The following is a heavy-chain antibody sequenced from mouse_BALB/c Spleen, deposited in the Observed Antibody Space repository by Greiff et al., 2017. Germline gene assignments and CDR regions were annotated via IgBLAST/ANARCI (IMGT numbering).Heavy chain of an antibody. V-gene: IGHV5-6*01. CDR3: ARQTGYYGSRYYFDD. D-gene: IGHD1-1*01. J-gene: IGHJ2*01. CDR1: GFTFSSYG. Sequence: EVKLVESGGDLVKPGGSLKLSCAASGFTFSSYGMSWVRQTPDKRLEWVATISSGGSYTYYPDSVKGRFTISRDNAKNTLYLQMSSLKSEDTAMYYCARQTGYYGSRYYFDDGGQGTTLTVSS. CDR2: ISSGGSYT.